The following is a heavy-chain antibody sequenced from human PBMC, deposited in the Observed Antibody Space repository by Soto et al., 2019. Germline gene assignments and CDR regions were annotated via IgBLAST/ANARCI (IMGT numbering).Heavy chain of an antibody. V-gene: IGHV4-34*01. CDR3: ARGRGIAARRNWFDP. Sequence: SVTLSLTCAVYGGSFSGYYWSWIRQPPGKGLEWIGEINRSGSTNYNPSLKSRVTISVDTCKNQFSLKLTSVTAAHTAVYYCARGRGIAARRNWFDPCGQGTLVTVSS. D-gene: IGHD6-6*01. CDR1: GGSFSGYY. J-gene: IGHJ5*02. CDR2: INRSGST.